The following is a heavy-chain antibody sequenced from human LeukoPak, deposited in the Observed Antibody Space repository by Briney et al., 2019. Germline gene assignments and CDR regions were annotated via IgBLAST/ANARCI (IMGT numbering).Heavy chain of an antibody. CDR1: GGTFSCYA. D-gene: IGHD4-17*01. J-gene: IGHJ4*02. CDR3: AGGLYGDYDLDY. V-gene: IGHV1-69*13. CDR2: IIPIFGTA. Sequence: ASVKVSCKASGGTFSCYAISWVRQAPGQGLEWMGRIIPIFGTANYAQKFQGRVTITADESTSTAYMELSSLRSEDTAVYYCAGGLYGDYDLDYWGQGPLVTVSS.